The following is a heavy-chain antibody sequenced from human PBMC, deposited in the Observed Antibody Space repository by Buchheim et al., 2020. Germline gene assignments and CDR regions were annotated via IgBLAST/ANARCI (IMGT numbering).Heavy chain of an antibody. CDR1: GFTFSSYW. D-gene: IGHD4-17*01. J-gene: IGHJ6*02. CDR3: ASLAVTTQVYYGMDV. CDR2: INSDGSST. V-gene: IGHV3-74*01. Sequence: EVQLVESGGGLVQPGGSLRLSCAASGFTFSSYWMHWVRQAPGKGLVWVSRINSDGSSTSYADSVKGRFTISRDNAKNTQYLQINSLGAEDTAVYYCASLAVTTQVYYGMDVLGQGTT.